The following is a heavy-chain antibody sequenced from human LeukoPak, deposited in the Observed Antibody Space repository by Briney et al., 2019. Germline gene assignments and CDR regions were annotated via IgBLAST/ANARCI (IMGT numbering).Heavy chain of an antibody. CDR3: ARVPGASGWPYYFDY. J-gene: IGHJ4*02. Sequence: ASVKVSCKASGYTFTNYHLRWARQAPGQGLEWMGIINPSGGSTSYAQKFQGRVTMTRDTSTSTVYMELSSLRSEDTAVHYCARVPGASGWPYYFDYWGQGTLVTVSS. D-gene: IGHD6-19*01. CDR1: GYTFTNYH. CDR2: INPSGGST. V-gene: IGHV1-46*01.